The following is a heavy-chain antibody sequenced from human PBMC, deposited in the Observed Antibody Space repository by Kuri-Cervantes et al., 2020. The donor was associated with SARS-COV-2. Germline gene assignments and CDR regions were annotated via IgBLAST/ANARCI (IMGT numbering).Heavy chain of an antibody. CDR2: ISWDGGST. V-gene: IGHV3-43D*03. Sequence: GGSLRLSCAASGFTFDDYAMHWVRQAPGKGLEWVSLISWDGGSTYYADSVKGRFTISRDNAKNSLYLQMNSLRAEDTAVYYCARDLYCSGGSCYSLGFDYWGQGTLVTVSS. CDR1: GFTFDDYA. D-gene: IGHD2-15*01. J-gene: IGHJ4*02. CDR3: ARDLYCSGGSCYSLGFDY.